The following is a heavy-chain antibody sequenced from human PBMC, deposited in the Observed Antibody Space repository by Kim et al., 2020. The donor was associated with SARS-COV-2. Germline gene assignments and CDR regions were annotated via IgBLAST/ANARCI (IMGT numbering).Heavy chain of an antibody. J-gene: IGHJ4*02. Sequence: GGSLRLSCVASGFTLRTFSFTLFLEAPGKGLEWVSSISATSGITYYADSVKGRFTVSRDNSKNTLDLQMNSLRAEDTALYYCATRPCDGGYAPWDYWGQGTLVTVSS. D-gene: IGHD2-2*01. CDR1: GFTLRTFS. V-gene: IGHV3-23*01. CDR3: ATRPCDGGYAPWDY. CDR2: ISATSGIT.